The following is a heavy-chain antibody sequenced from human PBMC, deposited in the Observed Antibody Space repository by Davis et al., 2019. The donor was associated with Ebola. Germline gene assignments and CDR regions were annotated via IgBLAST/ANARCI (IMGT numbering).Heavy chain of an antibody. V-gene: IGHV1-18*04. CDR1: GYTFTSYG. CDR2: INPHNGNT. Sequence: ASVKVSCKASGYTFTSYGITWVRQAPGQGLEWMGWINPHNGNTNYAQNVQGRVAMTTDTSTSTAYMEVGSLRSDDTAVYYCARAQFPTTSDHWGQGTLVTVSS. D-gene: IGHD1-1*01. J-gene: IGHJ4*02. CDR3: ARAQFPTTSDH.